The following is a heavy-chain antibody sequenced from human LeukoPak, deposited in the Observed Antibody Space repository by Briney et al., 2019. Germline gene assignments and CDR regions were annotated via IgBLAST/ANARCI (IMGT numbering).Heavy chain of an antibody. Sequence: KSSETLSLTCTVSGGSISSYYWSWIRQPPGKGLEWIGYIYYSGSTNYNPSLKSRVTISVDTSKNQFSLKLSSVTAADTAVYYCARLASRGRFDPWGQGTLVTVSS. V-gene: IGHV4-59*01. CDR2: IYYSGST. CDR3: ARLASRGRFDP. CDR1: GGSISSYY. J-gene: IGHJ5*02. D-gene: IGHD5-12*01.